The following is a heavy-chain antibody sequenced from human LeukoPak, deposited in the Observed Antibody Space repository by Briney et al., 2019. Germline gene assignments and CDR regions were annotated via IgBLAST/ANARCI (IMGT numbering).Heavy chain of an antibody. J-gene: IGHJ4*02. CDR1: GGSISSSSYY. V-gene: IGHV4-39*07. Sequence: SETLSLTCTVSGGSISSSSYYWGWIRQPPGKGLEWIGSIYYSGSTYYNPSLKSRVTISVDRSKNQFSLKLSSVTAADTAVYYCARGDYDSSGYYFDYWGQGTLVTVSS. D-gene: IGHD3-22*01. CDR3: ARGDYDSSGYYFDY. CDR2: IYYSGST.